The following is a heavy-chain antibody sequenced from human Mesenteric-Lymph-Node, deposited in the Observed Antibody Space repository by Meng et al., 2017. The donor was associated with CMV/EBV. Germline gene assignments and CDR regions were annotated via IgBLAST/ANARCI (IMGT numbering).Heavy chain of an antibody. D-gene: IGHD3-10*01. CDR1: GFTFSSYW. Sequence: GESLKISCAASGFTFSSYWMSWVRQAPGKGLEWVANIKQDGSEKYYVDSVKGRFTISRDNARNSLYLQMDNLRAEDTAVYYCARDIYYGPENYYWDCWGQGTLVTVSS. V-gene: IGHV3-7*01. CDR3: ARDIYYGPENYYWDC. J-gene: IGHJ4*02. CDR2: IKQDGSEK.